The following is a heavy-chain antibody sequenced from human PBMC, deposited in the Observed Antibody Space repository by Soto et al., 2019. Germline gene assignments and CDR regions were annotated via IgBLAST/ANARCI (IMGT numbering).Heavy chain of an antibody. D-gene: IGHD1-26*01. J-gene: IGHJ6*02. Sequence: GGSLRLSCAASRFTFSKYAMSWVRQAPGKGLEWVATINPSGGSTYYADSVKGRFTISRDNSKNTLYLQMNSLRAEDTAEYYCAKFVSGSSYFFYGMGVWGQGTTVTAP. CDR2: INPSGGST. CDR3: AKFVSGSSYFFYGMGV. CDR1: RFTFSKYA. V-gene: IGHV3-23*01.